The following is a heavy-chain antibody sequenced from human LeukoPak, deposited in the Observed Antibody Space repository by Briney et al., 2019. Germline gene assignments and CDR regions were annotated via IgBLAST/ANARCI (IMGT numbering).Heavy chain of an antibody. J-gene: IGHJ5*02. CDR2: INHSGST. D-gene: IGHD2-2*01. Sequence: SETLSLTCAVYGGSFSGYYWSWIRQPPGKGLEWTGEINHSGSTNYNPSLKSRVTISVDTSKNQFSLKLSSVTAADTAVYYCARGRRNEDIVVVPAVPSYWFDPWGQGTLVTVSS. CDR3: ARGRRNEDIVVVPAVPSYWFDP. CDR1: GGSFSGYY. V-gene: IGHV4-34*01.